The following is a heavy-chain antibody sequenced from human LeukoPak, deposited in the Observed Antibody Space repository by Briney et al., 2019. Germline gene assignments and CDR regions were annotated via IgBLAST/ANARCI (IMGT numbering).Heavy chain of an antibody. CDR2: ISSGSTTI. D-gene: IGHD3-3*01. CDR1: GFTFSSHS. CDR3: AGLPILRFLGKIYYYMDV. V-gene: IGHV3-48*01. Sequence: PGGSLRLSCAASGFTFSSHSMNWVRQAPGKGLEWLSYISSGSTTISYADSVEGRFTISRDNAKNSLYLQMNSLRAEDTAVYYCAGLPILRFLGKIYYYMDVWGKGTTVTVSS. J-gene: IGHJ6*03.